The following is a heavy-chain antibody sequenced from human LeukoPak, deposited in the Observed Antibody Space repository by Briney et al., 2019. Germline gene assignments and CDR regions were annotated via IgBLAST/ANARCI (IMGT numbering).Heavy chain of an antibody. V-gene: IGHV3-7*01. D-gene: IGHD3-3*01. CDR1: GFTFINYW. CDR3: ARDFWGAYRVDYFDY. CDR2: IKQDGSET. Sequence: GGSLRLCCAASGFTFINYWMSWVRRAPGKGLEWVANIKQDGSETYYVDSLRGRFTISRDNAKKSLYLQMNSLRAEDTAVYYCARDFWGAYRVDYFDYWGQGTLVTVSS. J-gene: IGHJ4*02.